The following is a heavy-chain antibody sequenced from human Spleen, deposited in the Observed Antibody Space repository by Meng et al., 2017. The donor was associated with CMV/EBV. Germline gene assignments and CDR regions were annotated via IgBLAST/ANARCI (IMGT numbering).Heavy chain of an antibody. CDR3: ATLVYCGGDCYPEDYYYYGMDV. V-gene: IGHV1-8*01. Sequence: ASVKVSCKASGYTFTSYDINWVRQATRQGLEWMGWMNPNSGNTGYAQKFQGRVTMTRNTSISTLYMELSSLRSEDTAVYYCATLVYCGGDCYPEDYYYYGMDVWGQGTTVTVSS. CDR1: GYTFTSYD. J-gene: IGHJ6*02. D-gene: IGHD2-21*01. CDR2: MNPNSGNT.